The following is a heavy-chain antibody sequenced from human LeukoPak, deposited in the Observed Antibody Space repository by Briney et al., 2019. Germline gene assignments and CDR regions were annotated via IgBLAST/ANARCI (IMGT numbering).Heavy chain of an antibody. V-gene: IGHV4-59*01. CDR2: IYYSGST. J-gene: IGHJ3*02. Sequence: SSETLSLTCTVSGGSISSDYWSWIRQPPGKGLEWIGYIYYSGSTNYNPSLKSRVTISVDTSKNQFSLKLSSVTAADTAVYYCASPLGDFWSGYQQTDAFDIWGQGTMVTVSS. D-gene: IGHD3-3*01. CDR3: ASPLGDFWSGYQQTDAFDI. CDR1: GGSISSDY.